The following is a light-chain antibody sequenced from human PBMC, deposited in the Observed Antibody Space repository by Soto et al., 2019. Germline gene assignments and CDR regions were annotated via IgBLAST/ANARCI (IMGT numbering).Light chain of an antibody. CDR1: QSVNSTF. CDR2: GAS. V-gene: IGKV3-20*01. J-gene: IGKJ5*01. Sequence: EMVLTQSPGTLPLSPGESATLSCRASQSVNSTFLAGYQQKHGQAPRLLIYGASGRAAGIPDWFSGSRSGTDVTLTISRLEPAHFAVYYCPQARNSPPITFGKGKRLDSK. CDR3: PQARNSPPIT.